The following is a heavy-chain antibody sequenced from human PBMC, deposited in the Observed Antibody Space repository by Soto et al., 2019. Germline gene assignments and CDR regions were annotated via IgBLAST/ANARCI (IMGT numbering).Heavy chain of an antibody. Sequence: GGSLRLSCVASGFTFSTYGMGWVRQAPGKGLEGVSVIGASGGNTYYGDSVKGRFTISRDNSKNTLSLQMNSLRAEDTARYYCAKVLGAYYFDHWGQGTLVTVSS. CDR1: GFTFSTYG. J-gene: IGHJ4*02. CDR3: AKVLGAYYFDH. V-gene: IGHV3-23*01. CDR2: IGASGGNT.